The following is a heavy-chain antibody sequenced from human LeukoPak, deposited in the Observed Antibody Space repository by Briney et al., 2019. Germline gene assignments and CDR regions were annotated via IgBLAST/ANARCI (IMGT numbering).Heavy chain of an antibody. D-gene: IGHD4-17*01. CDR1: GFTFSNYP. CDR2: ITTDGSRT. V-gene: IGHV3-23*01. J-gene: IGHJ4*02. Sequence: GGSLRLSCAASGFTFSNYPMNWVRQALGKGLEWVSAITTDGSRTYNADSVKGRFTISRDNSKNTLYLQMNSLRAEDTAVYYCAKGNTVTPDYWGQGTLVTVSS. CDR3: AKGNTVTPDY.